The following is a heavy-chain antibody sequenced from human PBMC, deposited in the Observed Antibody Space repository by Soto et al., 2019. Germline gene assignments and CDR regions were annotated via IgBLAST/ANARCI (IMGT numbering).Heavy chain of an antibody. Sequence: QVQLVQSGAEVKKPGSSVKVSCKASGGTFSSYAISWVRQAPGQGLEWMGGIIPIFGTANYAQKFQGRVTITADKSTGTAYMKLSSLRSEDRAVYYCARSYDGSGSYYKGGRYYDYYYGMDFWGKGTTVTVSS. CDR3: ARSYDGSGSYYKGGRYYDYYYGMDF. CDR2: IIPIFGTA. CDR1: GGTFSSYA. J-gene: IGHJ6*04. V-gene: IGHV1-69*06. D-gene: IGHD3-10*01.